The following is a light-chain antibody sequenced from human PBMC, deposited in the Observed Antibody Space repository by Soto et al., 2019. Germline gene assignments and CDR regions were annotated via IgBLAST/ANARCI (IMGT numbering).Light chain of an antibody. CDR1: QSVTVNS. Sequence: EILLTQSPSTLSLSPGEGVTLSCRASQSVTVNSLAWYQQKPGQAPSLLIYAASTRAAAVPDRFTGSGSGTDFALTISSLEPEDFGVYYCQQYGDSPLTSGPGTKVDIK. CDR2: AAS. CDR3: QQYGDSPLT. J-gene: IGKJ3*01. V-gene: IGKV3-20*01.